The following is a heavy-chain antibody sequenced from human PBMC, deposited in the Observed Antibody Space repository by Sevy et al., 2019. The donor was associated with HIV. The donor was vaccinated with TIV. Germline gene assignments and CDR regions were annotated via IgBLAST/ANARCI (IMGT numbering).Heavy chain of an antibody. V-gene: IGHV3-48*03. D-gene: IGHD5-18*01. J-gene: IGHJ3*02. CDR2: ISSSGSTI. Sequence: GGSLRLSCAASGFTFSSYEMNWVRQAPGKGLEWVSYISSSGSTIHYADSVKDRFNISRDNAKISLYLQMNSVRAEDTAVYYCARYRRASPNTARPGLGGFDIWGQGTMVTVSS. CDR1: GFTFSSYE. CDR3: ARYRRASPNTARPGLGGFDI.